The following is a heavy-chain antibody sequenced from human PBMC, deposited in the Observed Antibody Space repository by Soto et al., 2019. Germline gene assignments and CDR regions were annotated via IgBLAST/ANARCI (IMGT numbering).Heavy chain of an antibody. Sequence: GGSLRLSCAASGFTFDDYAMHWVRQAPGKGLEWVSGISWNSGSIGYAASAKGRFTISGDNAKNSLYLQMNSLRAEDTALYYCAKDARRVAGRGYYYYMDVWGKGTTVTVSS. D-gene: IGHD6-19*01. CDR3: AKDARRVAGRGYYYYMDV. CDR1: GFTFDDYA. V-gene: IGHV3-9*01. CDR2: ISWNSGSI. J-gene: IGHJ6*03.